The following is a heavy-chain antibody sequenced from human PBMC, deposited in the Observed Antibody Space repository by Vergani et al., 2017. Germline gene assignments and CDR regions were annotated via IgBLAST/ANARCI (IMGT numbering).Heavy chain of an antibody. J-gene: IGHJ5*02. V-gene: IGHV1-18*01. Sequence: QVQLVQSGAEVKKPGSSVKVSCKASGGTFSSYAISWVRQAPGQGLEWMGWISAYNGNTNYAQKLQGRVTMTTDTSTSTAYMELRSLRSDDTAVYYCAREPGREYGSGWFDPWGQGTLVTVSS. D-gene: IGHD3-10*01. CDR2: ISAYNGNT. CDR1: GGTFSSYA. CDR3: AREPGREYGSGWFDP.